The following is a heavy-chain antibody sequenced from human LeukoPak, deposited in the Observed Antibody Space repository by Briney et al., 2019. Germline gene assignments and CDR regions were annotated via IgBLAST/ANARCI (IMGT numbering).Heavy chain of an antibody. J-gene: IGHJ3*02. Sequence: GGSLRLSCAASGFTFSEAWMSWVRQAPGKGLEWVGLIKTAGGTPDYAAPVKGRFTISRDDSKNTLYLQMNSLRDEDTALYYCARDGGFGFLAAFDIWGQGTMVTVSS. CDR3: ARDGGFGFLAAFDI. CDR2: IKTAGGTP. V-gene: IGHV3-15*01. D-gene: IGHD3-10*01. CDR1: GFTFSEAW.